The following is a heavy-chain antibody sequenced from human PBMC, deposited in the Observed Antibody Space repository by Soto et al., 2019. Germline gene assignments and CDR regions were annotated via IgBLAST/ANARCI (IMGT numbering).Heavy chain of an antibody. J-gene: IGHJ5*02. D-gene: IGHD4-17*01. CDR1: GFTFSSYG. Sequence: QVQLVESGGGVVQPGRSLRLSCAASGFTFSSYGMHWVRQAPGKVLEWVAVIWYDGSRKEYAASLKGRFTISRDNTKNTLYLQMNSLRAEDMTMYYCMREESDYEGNWFDPWGQGTLGTVSP. V-gene: IGHV3-33*01. CDR2: IWYDGSRK. CDR3: MREESDYEGNWFDP.